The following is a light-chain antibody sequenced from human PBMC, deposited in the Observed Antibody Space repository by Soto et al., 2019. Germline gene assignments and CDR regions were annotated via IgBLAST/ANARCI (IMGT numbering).Light chain of an antibody. J-gene: IGKJ1*01. CDR3: QQYNGWLWT. Sequence: EIVMTQSPATLAVSPGXRATLSCRASQSVSSNLAWYQQKPGQAPRLLIYGASTRATGIPARFSGSGSGTEFTLTISSLQSEDFAVYFCQQYNGWLWTFGQGTKVDIK. CDR1: QSVSSN. CDR2: GAS. V-gene: IGKV3D-15*01.